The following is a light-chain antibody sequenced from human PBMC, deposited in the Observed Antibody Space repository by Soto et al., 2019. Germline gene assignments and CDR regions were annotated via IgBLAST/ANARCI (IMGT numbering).Light chain of an antibody. CDR1: SSNIGAGYE. CDR2: GNS. Sequence: QSVLTQPPSVSGAPGQRVTISCTGSSSNIGAGYEVHWYQQLPRAAPKLLIYGNSNRPSGVPDRFSGSKSGTSASLAITGLQAEDEADYYCQSYDSSLSGDVFGTGTKLTVL. J-gene: IGLJ1*01. V-gene: IGLV1-40*01. CDR3: QSYDSSLSGDV.